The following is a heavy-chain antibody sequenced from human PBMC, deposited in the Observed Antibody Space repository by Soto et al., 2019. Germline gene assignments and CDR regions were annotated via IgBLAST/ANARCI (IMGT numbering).Heavy chain of an antibody. J-gene: IGHJ4*02. Sequence: TSETLSLTCTVSGDSITKSTYYWAWVRQTPGKGPEWIGSIYYAGNTYYNPSLQRRVTISVDASKNQFSLELQSVTAADSAVYYCASVPYYGSGGDGPYFFDYWGQGIPVTVSS. CDR3: ASVPYYGSGGDGPYFFDY. CDR2: IYYAGNT. V-gene: IGHV4-39*01. CDR1: GDSITKSTYY. D-gene: IGHD2-15*01.